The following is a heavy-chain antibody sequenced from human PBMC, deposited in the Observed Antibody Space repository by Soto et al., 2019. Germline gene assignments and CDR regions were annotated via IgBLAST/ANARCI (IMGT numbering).Heavy chain of an antibody. CDR2: IWYDGSNK. Sequence: QVQLVESGGGVVQPGRSLRLSCAASGFTFSSYGMHWVRQAPGKGLEWVAVIWYDGSNKYYADSVKGRFTISRDNSKNTLYLQMNSLGAEDTAVYYCARDFYAGGVWATLDYYYYGMDVWGQGTTVTVSS. J-gene: IGHJ6*02. D-gene: IGHD3-16*01. CDR1: GFTFSSYG. V-gene: IGHV3-33*01. CDR3: ARDFYAGGVWATLDYYYYGMDV.